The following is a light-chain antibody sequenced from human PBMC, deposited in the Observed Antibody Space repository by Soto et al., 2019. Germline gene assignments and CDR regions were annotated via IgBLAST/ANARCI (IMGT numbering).Light chain of an antibody. V-gene: IGKV1-9*01. CDR1: QGISSY. Sequence: DIPLTQSPSFLSASVGDRVTITCRASQGISSYLAWYQQKPVKAPKLLIYAASTLQSGVPSRFSGSGSGTEFTLTISSLQPEDFATYYCQQLVTFGQGTKVEIK. CDR2: AAS. J-gene: IGKJ1*01. CDR3: QQLVT.